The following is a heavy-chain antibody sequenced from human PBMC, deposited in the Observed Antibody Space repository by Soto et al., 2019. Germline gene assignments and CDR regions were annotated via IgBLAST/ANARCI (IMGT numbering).Heavy chain of an antibody. CDR1: GFIFSSFG. CDR2: ISGSGGTT. D-gene: IGHD4-17*01. CDR3: TSDYGLDF. J-gene: IGHJ4*02. Sequence: EVQLLESGGGLVQPGGSLRLSCVASGFIFSSFGMSWVRQAPGKGLEWVSGISGSGGTTYYVNSVKGRFTISRDNSKNTVFLQMNTLRADDTAVYYCTSDYGLDFWGQGARVTVSS. V-gene: IGHV3-23*01.